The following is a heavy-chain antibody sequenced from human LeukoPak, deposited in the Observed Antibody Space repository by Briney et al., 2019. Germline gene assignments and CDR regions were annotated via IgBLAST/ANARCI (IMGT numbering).Heavy chain of an antibody. CDR2: INPNSGGT. Sequence: GASVKVSCKASGYTFTGYYMHWVRQAPGQGLEWIGWINPNSGGTNYAQKFQGRVTMTRDTSISTAYMELSRLRSDDTAVYYCARGDILTGYYQPLYYYYYGMDVWGQGTTVTVSS. D-gene: IGHD3-9*01. CDR1: GYTFTGYY. V-gene: IGHV1-2*02. CDR3: ARGDILTGYYQPLYYYYYGMDV. J-gene: IGHJ6*02.